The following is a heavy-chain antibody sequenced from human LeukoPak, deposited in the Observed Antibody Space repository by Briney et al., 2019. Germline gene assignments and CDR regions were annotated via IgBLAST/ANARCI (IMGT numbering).Heavy chain of an antibody. J-gene: IGHJ5*02. CDR1: GFTFSSYW. Sequence: PGGSLRLSCAASGFTFSSYWMSWVRQAPGKGLEWVSVIYSGGSTYYADSVKGRFTISRDNSKNTLYLQMNSLRAEDTAVYYCARDYAFDPWGQGTLVTVSS. D-gene: IGHD2-2*01. CDR3: ARDYAFDP. CDR2: IYSGGST. V-gene: IGHV3-53*01.